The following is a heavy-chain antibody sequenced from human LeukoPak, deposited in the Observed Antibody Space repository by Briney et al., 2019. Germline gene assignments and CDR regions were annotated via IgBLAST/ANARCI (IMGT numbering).Heavy chain of an antibody. D-gene: IGHD7-27*01. J-gene: IGHJ4*02. V-gene: IGHV3-53*01. CDR1: GFTFNSNY. CDR2: IHSGGNT. Sequence: GGSLKLSCAASGFTFNSNYMSWVRQAPGKGLEWVSVIHSGGNTYYADSVKGRFTISRDNPKNTLYLLMNSLRAEDTAVYYCARVGRPWGFDYWGQGTLVTVSS. CDR3: ARVGRPWGFDY.